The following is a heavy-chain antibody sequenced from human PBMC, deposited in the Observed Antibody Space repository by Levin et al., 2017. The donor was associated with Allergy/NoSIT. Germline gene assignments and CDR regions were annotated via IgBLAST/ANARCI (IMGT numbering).Heavy chain of an antibody. CDR1: GFSLTRDY. CDR3: VAGSLD. Sequence: PGGSLRLSCEAFGFSLTRDYVNWVRQAPGKGLEWVSVIYSGGDTYYADSVKGRFTVSRENSENMVTLQMNSLRREDTAVYYCVAGSLDWGRGTKVTVSA. J-gene: IGHJ3*01. D-gene: IGHD1-1*01. V-gene: IGHV3-66*02. CDR2: IYSGGDT.